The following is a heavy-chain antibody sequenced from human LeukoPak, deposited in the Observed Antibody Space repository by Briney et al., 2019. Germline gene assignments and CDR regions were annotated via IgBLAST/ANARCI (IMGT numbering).Heavy chain of an antibody. CDR2: IKQDGSEK. V-gene: IGHV3-7*01. D-gene: IGHD5-24*01. CDR1: GFSSSSYW. J-gene: IGHJ4*02. Sequence: GGSLRLSCVTFGFSSSSYWMSWVRQAPGKGLEWVANIKQDGSEKYYVDSVKGRFTISRDNAKNSLYLQMNSLRAEDTAVYYCANGDGFDYWGQGTLVTVSS. CDR3: ANGDGFDY.